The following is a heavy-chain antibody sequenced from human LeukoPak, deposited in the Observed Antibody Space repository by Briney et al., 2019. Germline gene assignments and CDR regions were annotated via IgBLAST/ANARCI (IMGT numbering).Heavy chain of an antibody. V-gene: IGHV3-23*01. Sequence: GGSLRLSCAASGFTFSSYGMHWVRQAPGKGLEWVCGASGSGESTHYADSVKGRFTISRDNSKNTLLLQMNSLRAEDTAVYYCAKDLRGTFIGDFDSWGQGTLVTVSS. CDR2: ASGSGEST. J-gene: IGHJ4*02. D-gene: IGHD1-26*01. CDR1: GFTFSSYG. CDR3: AKDLRGTFIGDFDS.